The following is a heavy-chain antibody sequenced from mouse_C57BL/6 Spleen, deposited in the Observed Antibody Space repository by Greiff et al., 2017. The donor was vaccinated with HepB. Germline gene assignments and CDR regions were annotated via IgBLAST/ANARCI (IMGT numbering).Heavy chain of an antibody. V-gene: IGHV5-16*01. CDR1: GFTFSDYY. Sequence: EVQRVESEGGLVQPGSSMKLSCTASGFTFSDYYMAWVRQVPEKGLEWVANINYDGSSTYYLDSLKSRFIISRDNAKNILYLQMSSLKSEDTATYYCARWSYDYAMDYWGQGTSVTVSS. J-gene: IGHJ4*01. CDR3: ARWSYDYAMDY. CDR2: INYDGSST. D-gene: IGHD1-1*01.